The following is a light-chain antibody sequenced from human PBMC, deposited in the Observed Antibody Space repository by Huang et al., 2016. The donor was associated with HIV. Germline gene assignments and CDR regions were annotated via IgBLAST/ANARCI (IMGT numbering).Light chain of an antibody. Sequence: SASVGDRVTITCRASQDIRKDLGWYQQKPGKAPKVLIYGASTLQSGVPSRFSGSGSDTDFTLTISSPQPEDFATYYCLQDYNYPWTFGQGTRVEIK. V-gene: IGKV1-6*01. CDR1: QDIRKD. CDR2: GAS. CDR3: LQDYNYPWT. J-gene: IGKJ1*01.